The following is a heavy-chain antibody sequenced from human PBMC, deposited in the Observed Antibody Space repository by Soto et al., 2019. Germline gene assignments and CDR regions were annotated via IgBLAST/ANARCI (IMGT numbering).Heavy chain of an antibody. CDR3: ASGTNYYGSGSYINYYYYYMDV. J-gene: IGHJ6*03. Sequence: GASVKVSCKASGYTFTSYDISWVRQAPGQGLEWMGRIIPILGIANYAQKFQGRVTITADKSTSTAYMELSSLRSEDTAVYYCASGTNYYGSGSYINYYYYYMDVWGKGTTVTVSS. CDR1: GYTFTSYD. CDR2: IIPILGIA. V-gene: IGHV1-69*04. D-gene: IGHD3-10*01.